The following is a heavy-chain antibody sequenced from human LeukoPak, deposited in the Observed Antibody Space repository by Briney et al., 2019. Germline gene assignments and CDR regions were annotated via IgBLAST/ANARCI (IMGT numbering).Heavy chain of an antibody. CDR3: ARAGSYPDWYLAVAGPNWFDP. V-gene: IGHV1-46*01. J-gene: IGHJ5*02. CDR1: GYTFTSYY. Sequence: ASVKVSCKASGYTFTSYYMHWVRQAPGQGLEWMGIINPSGGSTSYAQKFQGRVTMTRDTSTSTVYMELSSLRSEDTAVYYCARAGSYPDWYLAVAGPNWFDPWGQGTLVTVSS. CDR2: INPSGGST. D-gene: IGHD6-19*01.